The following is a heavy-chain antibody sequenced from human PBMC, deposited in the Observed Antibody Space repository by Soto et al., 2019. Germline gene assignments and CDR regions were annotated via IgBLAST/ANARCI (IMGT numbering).Heavy chain of an antibody. CDR1: GLSITDSEMG. CDR2: IDSSSEK. J-gene: IGHJ5*02. D-gene: IGHD6-19*01. V-gene: IGHV2-26*01. CDR3: ARRHLAVAVSPWFDP. Sequence: QVTLKESGPVLVKPTETLTLRCTVSGLSITDSEMGVSWIRQPPGRPLEWLAHIDSSSEKSYRTFLKSRLAISKDTSKSQIVLTMTNMDPADTATYYCARRHLAVAVSPWFDPWGQGIPVTVSS.